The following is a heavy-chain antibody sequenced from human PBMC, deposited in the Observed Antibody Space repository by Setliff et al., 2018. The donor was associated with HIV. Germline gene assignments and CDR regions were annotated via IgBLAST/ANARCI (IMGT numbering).Heavy chain of an antibody. V-gene: IGHV1-46*02. CDR1: GYDFDFYY. CDR3: ARSLLPSITVAGTIGY. J-gene: IGHJ4*02. D-gene: IGHD6-19*01. Sequence: ASVKVSCKSSGYDFDFYYVHWVRQAPGQGFEWMGVINPTAGSTTYAQRFGGRVTMTRDTSTRTVDMELSSLRSEDTAVYYCARSLLPSITVAGTIGYWGQGSLVTVSS. CDR2: INPTAGST.